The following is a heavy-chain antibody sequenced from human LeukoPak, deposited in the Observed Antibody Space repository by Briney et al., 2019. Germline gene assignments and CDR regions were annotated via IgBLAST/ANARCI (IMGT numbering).Heavy chain of an antibody. Sequence: PSETLSLTCAVYGGSFSGYYWSWIRQPPGKGLEWIGEVNHSGSTNYNPSLKSRVTISVDTSKNQFSLKLSSVTAADTAVYYCGVNKYGGSSDAFDIWGQGTMVTVSS. V-gene: IGHV4-34*01. CDR1: GGSFSGYY. CDR3: GVNKYGGSSDAFDI. CDR2: VNHSGST. D-gene: IGHD5-12*01. J-gene: IGHJ3*02.